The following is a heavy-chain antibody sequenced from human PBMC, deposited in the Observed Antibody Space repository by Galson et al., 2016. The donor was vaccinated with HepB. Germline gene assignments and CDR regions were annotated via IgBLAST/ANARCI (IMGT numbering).Heavy chain of an antibody. V-gene: IGHV3-48*02. J-gene: IGHJ5*02. Sequence: SLRLSCAASAFTLSRYTMQWVRQAPGRGLEWVSYITSGSNVIYYADSVKGRFTISRDNAKNSLYLQMNSLGDDDTAVYYCARDPSGIVGASRFDPWGQGTLVTVSS. CDR2: ITSGSNVI. CDR3: ARDPSGIVGASRFDP. CDR1: AFTLSRYT. D-gene: IGHD1-26*01.